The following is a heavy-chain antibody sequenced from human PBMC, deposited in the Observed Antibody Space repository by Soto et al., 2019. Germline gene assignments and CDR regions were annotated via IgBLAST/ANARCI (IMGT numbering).Heavy chain of an antibody. CDR3: AREMGYGGNSDAFDI. CDR1: GYTFTSYG. J-gene: IGHJ3*02. V-gene: IGHV1-18*01. D-gene: IGHD2-21*02. Sequence: ASVKVSCKASGYTFTSYGISWVRQAPGQGLEWMGWISAYNGNTNYAQKLQGRVTMTTDTSTSTAYMELRSLRSEDTAVYYCAREMGYGGNSDAFDIWGQGTMVTVSS. CDR2: ISAYNGNT.